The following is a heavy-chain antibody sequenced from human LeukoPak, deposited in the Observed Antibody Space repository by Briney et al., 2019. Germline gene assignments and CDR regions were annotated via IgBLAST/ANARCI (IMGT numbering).Heavy chain of an antibody. V-gene: IGHV3-21*01. Sequence: PGGSLRPSCTASGFSSSSYGMNWVRQAPGRGLEWVSSISSTSSYIYYADSVKGRFTISRDNAKNSLYLQMNSLRAEDTAVYYCASFSDYDFWSGYSKFDYWGQGALVTVSS. CDR3: ASFSDYDFWSGYSKFDY. CDR1: GFSSSSYG. D-gene: IGHD3-3*01. J-gene: IGHJ4*02. CDR2: ISSTSSYI.